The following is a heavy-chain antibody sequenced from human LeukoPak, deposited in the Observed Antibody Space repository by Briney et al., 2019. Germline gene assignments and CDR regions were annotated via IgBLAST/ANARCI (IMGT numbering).Heavy chain of an antibody. D-gene: IGHD3-10*01. CDR2: IRYDGSKK. CDR3: ARVKGSGSYNSGDY. V-gene: IGHV3-30*02. J-gene: IGHJ4*02. CDR1: GFTFSDYG. Sequence: GGSLRLSCAASGFTFSDYGIHWVRQAPGKGLQWVAFIRYDGSKKYYTDSVKGRFTISRDNAKNSLYLQMNSLRAEDTAVYYCARVKGSGSYNSGDYWGQGTLVTVSS.